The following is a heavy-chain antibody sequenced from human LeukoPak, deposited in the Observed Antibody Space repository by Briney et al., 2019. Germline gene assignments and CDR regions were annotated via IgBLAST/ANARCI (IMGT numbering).Heavy chain of an antibody. CDR1: GGSISSSSYY. CDR2: IYYSGST. V-gene: IGHV4-39*07. D-gene: IGHD6-19*01. Sequence: SETLSLTCTVSGGSISSSSYYWGWIRQPPGKGLEWIGSIYYSGSTYYNPSLKSRVTISVDTSNNQFSLKLSSVTAADTAVYYCARVSRGRNTSGWYSWFDPWGQGTLVTVSS. CDR3: ARVSRGRNTSGWYSWFDP. J-gene: IGHJ5*02.